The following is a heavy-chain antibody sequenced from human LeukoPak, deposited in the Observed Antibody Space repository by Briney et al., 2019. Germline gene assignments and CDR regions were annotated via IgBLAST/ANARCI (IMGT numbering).Heavy chain of an antibody. CDR2: ISSSGSTI. V-gene: IGHV3-48*04. CDR3: ARDGGYCSGGSCWYAPPDLIKYYFDY. D-gene: IGHD2-15*01. CDR1: GFTFSSYS. J-gene: IGHJ4*02. Sequence: GGSLRLSCAASGFTFSSYSMNWVRQAPGKGLEWVSYISSSGSTIYYADSVKGGFTISRDNAKNSLYLQMNSLRAEDMAVYYCARDGGYCSGGSCWYAPPDLIKYYFDYWGQGTLVTVSS.